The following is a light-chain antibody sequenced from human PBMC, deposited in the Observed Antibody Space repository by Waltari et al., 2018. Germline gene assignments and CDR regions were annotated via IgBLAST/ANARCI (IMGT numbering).Light chain of an antibody. V-gene: IGLV2-14*01. Sequence: QSALPQPASVSGSPGQSITISCTGTSSDVGGSIYVSWYQKHPGKGPKLMIYEVNNRPSGVSDRFSGSKSGNTASLTIAGLQAEDEADYYCTSYTSSITYVFGTGTKVTVL. CDR3: TSYTSSITYV. CDR1: SSDVGGSIY. CDR2: EVN. J-gene: IGLJ1*01.